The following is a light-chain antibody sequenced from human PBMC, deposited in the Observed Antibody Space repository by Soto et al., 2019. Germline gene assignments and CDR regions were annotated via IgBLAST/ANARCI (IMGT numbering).Light chain of an antibody. Sequence: EIVMTQSPATLSVSPGERATLSCRASQSVSNNLAWYQQKPGHAPRLLIYAASTRATGIPARFSGGGSGTEFTLTISSLQSEDFATYYCQQYNGYRWTFGQGTKVDIK. CDR2: AAS. V-gene: IGKV3-15*01. J-gene: IGKJ1*01. CDR1: QSVSNN. CDR3: QQYNGYRWT.